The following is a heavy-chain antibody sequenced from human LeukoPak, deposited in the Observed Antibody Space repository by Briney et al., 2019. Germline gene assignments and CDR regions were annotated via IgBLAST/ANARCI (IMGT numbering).Heavy chain of an antibody. CDR2: IYYSGST. Sequence: SETLSLTCTVSGGSISSYYWSWIRQPPGKGLEWIGYIYYSGSTNYNPSLKSRVTISVDTSKNQFSLKLSSVTAADTAVYYCARHVLYSYFDYWGQGSLVTVSA. V-gene: IGHV4-59*01. J-gene: IGHJ4*02. CDR3: ARHVLYSYFDY. D-gene: IGHD2-8*01. CDR1: GGSISSYY.